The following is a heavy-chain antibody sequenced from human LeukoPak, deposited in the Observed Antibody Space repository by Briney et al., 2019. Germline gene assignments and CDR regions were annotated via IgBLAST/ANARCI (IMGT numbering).Heavy chain of an antibody. Sequence: GESLKISCKGSGYSFTSYWIGWVRQMPGKGLEWMGIIYPGDSCTRYSPSFQGQVTISADKSISTAYLQWSSLKASDTAMYYCARSAYCGGDCYLLDYWGQGTLVTVSS. CDR3: ARSAYCGGDCYLLDY. J-gene: IGHJ4*02. CDR1: GYSFTSYW. D-gene: IGHD2-21*02. CDR2: IYPGDSCT. V-gene: IGHV5-51*01.